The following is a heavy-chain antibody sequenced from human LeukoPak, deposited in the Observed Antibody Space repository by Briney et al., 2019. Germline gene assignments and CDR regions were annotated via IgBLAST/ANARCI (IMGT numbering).Heavy chain of an antibody. CDR3: AKEGAEFRGDLDV. CDR1: GFTFSSLG. J-gene: IGHJ6*04. Sequence: GGSLRLSCATSGFTFSSLGMQWVRHAPGKGLEWVAVIHNDGTMGQYADSVKGRFTISKDFSQDTLYLQMNSLRDEDTAVYYCAKEGAEFRGDLDVWGKGATVTVSS. D-gene: IGHD3-10*01. CDR2: IHNDGTMG. V-gene: IGHV3-30*02.